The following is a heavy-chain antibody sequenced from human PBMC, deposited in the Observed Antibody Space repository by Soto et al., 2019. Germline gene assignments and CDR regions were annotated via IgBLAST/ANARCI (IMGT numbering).Heavy chain of an antibody. J-gene: IGHJ2*01. CDR2: IYYSGST. D-gene: IGHD4-17*01. Sequence: QVQLQESGPGLVKPSETLSLTCTVSGGSISSYYWSWIRQPPGKGLEWIGYIYYSGSTNYNPSLKSRVTITVDTSKTQFSLKLRSVTAADPAVYYCARLGRENGDYDYYWYFALWGRGTLVTVSS. V-gene: IGHV4-59*01. CDR1: GGSISSYY. CDR3: ARLGRENGDYDYYWYFAL.